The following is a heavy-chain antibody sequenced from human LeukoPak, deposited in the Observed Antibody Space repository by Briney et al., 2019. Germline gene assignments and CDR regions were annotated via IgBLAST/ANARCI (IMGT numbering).Heavy chain of an antibody. J-gene: IGHJ6*04. V-gene: IGHV4-61*01. Sequence: SETLSLTCTVSGGSVSSGSYYWSWIRQPPGKGLEWIGYIYYSGSTNYNPSLKSRVTISVDTSKNQFSLKLSSVTAAGTAVYYCARDGPIVVVPAAIPGYYYYGMDVWGKGTTVTVSS. D-gene: IGHD2-2*01. CDR2: IYYSGST. CDR1: GGSVSSGSYY. CDR3: ARDGPIVVVPAAIPGYYYYGMDV.